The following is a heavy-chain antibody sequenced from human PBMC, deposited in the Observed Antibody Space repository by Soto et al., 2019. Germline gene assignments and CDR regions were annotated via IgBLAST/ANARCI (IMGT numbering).Heavy chain of an antibody. Sequence: SETLSLTCFVSGYSITAGGYYWSWIRHHPGKGLEWIGSFYSSGSIIYNPSLRSRVSISGDTSSNQFSMSLTSVTAADTARYYCARMYSSGSGWFHPWGQGTPVTVSS. J-gene: IGHJ5*02. D-gene: IGHD6-19*01. CDR3: ARMYSSGSGWFHP. CDR1: GYSITAGGYY. CDR2: FYSSGSI. V-gene: IGHV4-31*03.